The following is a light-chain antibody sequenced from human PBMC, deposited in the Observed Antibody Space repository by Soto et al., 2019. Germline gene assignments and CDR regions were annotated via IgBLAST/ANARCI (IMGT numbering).Light chain of an antibody. CDR1: SSDVGGYNY. Sequence: QSALTQPASVSGSPGQSITISCTGTSSDVGGYNYVCWYQQHPGKAPKLIIYEVTNRPSGVSNRFSASKSGNTASLSISGLQAEDEADYCCSSYTSSGTVVFGGGTKLTVL. CDR2: EVT. CDR3: SSYTSSGTVV. J-gene: IGLJ2*01. V-gene: IGLV2-14*03.